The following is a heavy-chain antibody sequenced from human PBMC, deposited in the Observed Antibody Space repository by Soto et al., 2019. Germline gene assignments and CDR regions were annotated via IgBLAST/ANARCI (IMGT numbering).Heavy chain of an antibody. CDR3: ARLGEYYQSLDP. CDR2: VFHSGTT. J-gene: IGHJ5*02. D-gene: IGHD2-2*01. Sequence: PSETLSLTCTVSGDSISDSRYYWGWISQPPGKGLEWIGSVFHSGTTYSTPSLKSRVTISLETSKSQFSLRLSSVTAADTAVYYCARLGEYYQSLDPWGPGTLVTVSS. CDR1: GDSISDSRYY. V-gene: IGHV4-39*07.